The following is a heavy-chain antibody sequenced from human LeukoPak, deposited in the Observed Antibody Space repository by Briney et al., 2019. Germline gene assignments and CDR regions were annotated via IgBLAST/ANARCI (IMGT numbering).Heavy chain of an antibody. CDR1: GFTFSDYN. J-gene: IGHJ6*03. Sequence: GGSLRLSCAASGFTFSDYNMRWIPQAPGKGLEWGSCISRSGSTKYYADSVKSRFTISRDNAKNSLFLQMNSLRAEDTAVYYCARGVMGAMVWGYYYYMDVWGKGTTVTISS. CDR2: ISRSGSTK. D-gene: IGHD3-10*01. CDR3: ARGVMGAMVWGYYYYMDV. V-gene: IGHV3-11*01.